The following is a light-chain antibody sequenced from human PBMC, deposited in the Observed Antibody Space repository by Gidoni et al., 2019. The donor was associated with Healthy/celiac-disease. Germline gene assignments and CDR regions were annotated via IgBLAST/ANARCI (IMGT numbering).Light chain of an antibody. Sequence: DIQMTQDPSSLSASVGDRVTITCRASQSISSYLTWYQQKPGKAPKLLIYAASSLQSGVPSRFSGSGSGTDFPLTISSLQPEDFSTYYCQHSYSTPITFGQGTRLEIK. CDR2: AAS. CDR3: QHSYSTPIT. J-gene: IGKJ5*01. V-gene: IGKV1-39*01. CDR1: QSISSY.